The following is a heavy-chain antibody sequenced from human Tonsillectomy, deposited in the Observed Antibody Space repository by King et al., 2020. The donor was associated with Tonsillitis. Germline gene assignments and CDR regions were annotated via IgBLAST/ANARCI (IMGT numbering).Heavy chain of an antibody. Sequence: VQLVESGGGLVKPGGSLRLSCAASGFTFSSYSMNWVRQAPGKGLEWVSFISSTSSYIYYADSVKGRFTISRDNAKNSLFLQMNRLRAEDTAVYYCARGEGFGELLFSVDYWGQGTLVTVSS. J-gene: IGHJ4*02. CDR3: ARGEGFGELLFSVDY. V-gene: IGHV3-21*01. D-gene: IGHD3-10*01. CDR2: ISSTSSYI. CDR1: GFTFSSYS.